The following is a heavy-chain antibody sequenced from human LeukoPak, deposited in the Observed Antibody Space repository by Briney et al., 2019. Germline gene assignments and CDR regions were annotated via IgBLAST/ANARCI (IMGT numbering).Heavy chain of an antibody. CDR2: INHSGST. CDR1: GGSFSGYY. CDR3: ARALGYSSSQVYNY. D-gene: IGHD6-6*01. Sequence: PSETLSLTCAVYGGSFSGYYWSWIRQPPGKGLEGIGEINHSGSTNYNPSLKSRVTISVDTSKNQFSLKLSSVTAADTAVYYCARALGYSSSQVYNYWGQGTLVTVSS. V-gene: IGHV4-34*01. J-gene: IGHJ4*02.